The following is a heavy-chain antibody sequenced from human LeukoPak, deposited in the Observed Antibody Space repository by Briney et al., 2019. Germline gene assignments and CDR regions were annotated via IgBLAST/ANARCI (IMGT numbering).Heavy chain of an antibody. Sequence: GGSLRLSCAASGFSFSRHNMNWVRQAPMKGLEWVSYIGSDGSYIYYADSVQGRFTISRDNAKNSLYLQMNSLTAEDTAVYYCARKMKTGDRVGSFDIWGQGTMVTVSS. V-gene: IGHV3-21*01. CDR3: ARKMKTGDRVGSFDI. D-gene: IGHD1-1*01. CDR2: IGSDGSYI. J-gene: IGHJ3*02. CDR1: GFSFSRHN.